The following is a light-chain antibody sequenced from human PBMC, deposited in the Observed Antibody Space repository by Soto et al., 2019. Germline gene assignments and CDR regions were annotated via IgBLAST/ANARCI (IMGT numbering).Light chain of an antibody. CDR2: GAS. Sequence: EIVMTQSPASLSVSPGEGATLSCRASQTVASNLAWYQQKPGQAPRLLIHGASTRATGVPARFSGSGSGTDFTHTISSLQSEDFGVYYCQQYHNWPPQYTFGQGTKLQIK. CDR1: QTVASN. CDR3: QQYHNWPPQYT. V-gene: IGKV3-15*01. J-gene: IGKJ2*01.